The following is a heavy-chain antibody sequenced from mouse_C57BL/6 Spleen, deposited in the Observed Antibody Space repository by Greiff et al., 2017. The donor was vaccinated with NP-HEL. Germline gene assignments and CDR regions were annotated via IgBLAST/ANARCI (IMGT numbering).Heavy chain of an antibody. D-gene: IGHD2-1*01. CDR2: IHPNSGST. CDR1: GYTFTSYW. J-gene: IGHJ4*01. V-gene: IGHV1-64*01. CDR3: AREFYYDNYYAMDY. Sequence: QVQLQQPGAELVKPGASVKLSCKASGYTFTSYWMHWVKQRPGQGLEWIGMIHPNSGSTNYNEKFKSKATLTVDKSSSTAYMQLSSLTSEDSAVYYCAREFYYDNYYAMDYWGQGTSVTVSS.